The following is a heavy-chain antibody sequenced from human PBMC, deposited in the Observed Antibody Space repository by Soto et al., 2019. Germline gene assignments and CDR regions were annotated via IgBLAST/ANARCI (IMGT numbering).Heavy chain of an antibody. CDR3: ARDKGGMVTRAFDI. J-gene: IGHJ3*02. D-gene: IGHD2-21*02. Sequence: QVQLQESGPGLVKPSQTLSLTCTVSGGSISSGGYSWSWIRQHPGKGLEWIGYIYYSGSTYYNPSLKGRATISVDTSKNQFSLKLSSVTAADTAVYYCARDKGGMVTRAFDIWGQGTMVTVSS. CDR1: GGSISSGGYS. CDR2: IYYSGST. V-gene: IGHV4-31*03.